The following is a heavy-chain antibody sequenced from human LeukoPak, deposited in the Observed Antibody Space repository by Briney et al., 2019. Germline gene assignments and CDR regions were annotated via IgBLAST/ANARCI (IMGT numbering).Heavy chain of an antibody. CDR3: ANTGRGYYDSSGPNPPDY. CDR2: IYYSGST. Sequence: SETLSLTCTVSGGSISSSSYYWGWIRQPPGKGLEWIGSIYYSGSTYYNPSLKSRVTISVDTSKNQFSLKLSSVTAADTAVYYCANTGRGYYDSSGPNPPDYWGQGTLVTVSS. V-gene: IGHV4-39*07. J-gene: IGHJ4*02. CDR1: GGSISSSSYY. D-gene: IGHD3-22*01.